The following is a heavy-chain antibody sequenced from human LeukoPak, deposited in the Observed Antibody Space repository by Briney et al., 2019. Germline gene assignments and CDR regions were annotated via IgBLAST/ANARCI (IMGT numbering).Heavy chain of an antibody. J-gene: IGHJ4*02. Sequence: GGSLRLSCAASGFTFSSYSMNWVRQAPGKGLEWVSSISSSSSYIYYADSVKGRFTISRDNAKNLLYLQMNSLRAEDTAVYYCARDPGYCGGDCYPNYFDYWGQGTLVTVSS. V-gene: IGHV3-21*01. D-gene: IGHD2-21*01. CDR2: ISSSSSYI. CDR1: GFTFSSYS. CDR3: ARDPGYCGGDCYPNYFDY.